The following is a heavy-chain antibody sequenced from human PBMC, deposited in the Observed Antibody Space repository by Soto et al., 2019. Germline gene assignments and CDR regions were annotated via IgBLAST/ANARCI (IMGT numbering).Heavy chain of an antibody. CDR1: GFTFSNAW. V-gene: IGHV3-23*01. Sequence: GGSLRLSCAASGFTFSNAWMSWVRQAPGKGLEWVSAISGSGGSTYYADSVKGRFTISRDNSKNTLYLQMNSLRAEDTAVYYCAKPYYDFWSGPSGRAFDIWGQGTMVTVSS. J-gene: IGHJ3*02. D-gene: IGHD3-3*01. CDR2: ISGSGGST. CDR3: AKPYYDFWSGPSGRAFDI.